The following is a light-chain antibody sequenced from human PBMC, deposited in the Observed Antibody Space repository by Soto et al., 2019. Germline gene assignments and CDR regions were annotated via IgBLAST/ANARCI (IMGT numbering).Light chain of an antibody. V-gene: IGKV1-5*01. CDR3: QQYNSYPWT. J-gene: IGKJ1*01. Sequence: DIKMNKSLATLSAYVGDRVTITCRASQSISSWLAWYQQKPGKAPKLLIYDASSLESGVPSRFSGSGSGTEFTLTISSLQPDDFATYYCQQYNSYPWTFGQGTKVDIK. CDR1: QSISSW. CDR2: DAS.